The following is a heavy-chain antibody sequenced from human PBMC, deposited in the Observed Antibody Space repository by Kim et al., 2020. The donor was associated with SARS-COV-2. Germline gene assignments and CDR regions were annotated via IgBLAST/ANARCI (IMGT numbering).Heavy chain of an antibody. Sequence: GGSLRLSCAASGFTFSSYAMSWVRQAPGKGLEWVSTISGSGGSTYYADSVKGRFSISRDNSKNTLYLQISSLRAEDTAVYYCVQDHRDWGQVTLVTVSS. V-gene: IGHV3-23*01. CDR1: GFTFSSYA. CDR3: VQDHRD. J-gene: IGHJ4*02. CDR2: ISGSGGST.